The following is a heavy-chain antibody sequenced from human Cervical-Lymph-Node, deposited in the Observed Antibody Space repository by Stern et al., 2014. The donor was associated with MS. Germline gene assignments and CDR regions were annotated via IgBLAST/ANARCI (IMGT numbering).Heavy chain of an antibody. CDR3: SSNAFDY. J-gene: IGHJ4*02. Sequence: QVQLVQSGAELKKPGASTRVSCKTSGYTFIDYPIHWVRQAPGQGLEWVGWINTGNGDTRYSPKLQGRITITRDTSASTAYMELRSLISEDTATYYCSSNAFDYWGQGTLVTVSS. V-gene: IGHV1-3*04. CDR1: GYTFIDYP. CDR2: INTGNGDT.